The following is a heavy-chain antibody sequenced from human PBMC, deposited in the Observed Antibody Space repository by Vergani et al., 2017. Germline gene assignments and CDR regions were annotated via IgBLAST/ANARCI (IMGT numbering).Heavy chain of an antibody. V-gene: IGHV4-31*01. J-gene: IGHJ4*02. CDR3: ARDDRTYGSGGDY. D-gene: IGHD3-10*01. Sequence: QVQLQESGPGLVKPSQTLSLTCTVSGGSISSGGYYWSWIRQHQGKGLGWIGYIYYSGSTYSNPSLKSLVTLSVAPSKNQFSLKLSSGTAADTAVYYCARDDRTYGSGGDYWGQGTLVTVSS. CDR2: IYYSGST. CDR1: GGSISSGGYY.